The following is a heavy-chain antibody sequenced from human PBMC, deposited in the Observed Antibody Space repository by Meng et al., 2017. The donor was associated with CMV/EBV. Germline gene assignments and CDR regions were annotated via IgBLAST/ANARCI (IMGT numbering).Heavy chain of an antibody. CDR3: ARGPTTRGLAWDFLSGYSNYFDY. J-gene: IGHJ4*02. D-gene: IGHD3-3*01. V-gene: IGHV3-48*03. CDR1: GFTFSSYE. Sequence: GESLKIPCAASGFTFSSYEMNWVRQAPGKGLEGVSYISSSGSTIYYADSVKGRFTISRDNAKNSPYLQMNSLRAEDTAVYYCARGPTTRGLAWDFLSGYSNYFDYWGQGTLVTVSS. CDR2: ISSSGSTI.